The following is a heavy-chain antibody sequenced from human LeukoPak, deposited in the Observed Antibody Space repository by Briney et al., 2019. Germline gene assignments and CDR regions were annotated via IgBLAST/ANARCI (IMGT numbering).Heavy chain of an antibody. Sequence: ASVKVSCKASGYTFTSYDINWVRQATGQGLEWMGWMNPNSGNTAYAQKFQGRVTITRNTSISTAYMELSSLRSEDTAVYYCAREDYYDSGSNDYWGQGTLVTVSS. CDR2: MNPNSGNT. V-gene: IGHV1-8*03. D-gene: IGHD3-22*01. CDR1: GYTFTSYD. J-gene: IGHJ4*02. CDR3: AREDYYDSGSNDY.